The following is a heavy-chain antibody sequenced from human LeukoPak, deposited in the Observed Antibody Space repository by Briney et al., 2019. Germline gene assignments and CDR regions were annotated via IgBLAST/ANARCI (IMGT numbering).Heavy chain of an antibody. V-gene: IGHV4-61*02. CDR3: AREASYGYVGIDY. CDR1: GSSISSGSYY. Sequence: KPSETLSLTCTVSGSSISSGSYYWSWIRQPAGKGLEWIGRIYTSGSTNYNPSLKSRVTISVDTSKNQFSLKLSSVTAADTAVYYCAREASYGYVGIDYWGQGTLVTVSS. CDR2: IYTSGST. J-gene: IGHJ4*02. D-gene: IGHD5-18*01.